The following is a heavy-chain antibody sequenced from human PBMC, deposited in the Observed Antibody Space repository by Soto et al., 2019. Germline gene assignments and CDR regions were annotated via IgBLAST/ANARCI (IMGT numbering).Heavy chain of an antibody. CDR3: ARCTPYNNICSYHAMDV. CDR2: VDPSDDST. D-gene: IGHD1-1*01. Sequence: ASVKVSCKASGYGFTNYYMYWVRQAPGQGLEWMGIVDPSDDSTNYAQKFQGRVTMTRDTSTSTFYMELSSLRSEDTAVYYCARCTPYNNICSYHAMDVWGQGTTVTV. CDR1: GYGFTNYY. J-gene: IGHJ6*02. V-gene: IGHV1-46*01.